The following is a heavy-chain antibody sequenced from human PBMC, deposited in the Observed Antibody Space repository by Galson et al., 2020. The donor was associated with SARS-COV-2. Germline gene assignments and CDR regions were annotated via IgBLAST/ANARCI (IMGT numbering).Heavy chain of an antibody. CDR1: GFTFSSYD. CDR3: ARAGEGGSYYYYYGMDV. V-gene: IGHV3-13*01. D-gene: IGHD1-26*01. CDR2: IGTAGDT. Sequence: GGSLRLSCAASGFTFSSYDMHWVRQATGKGLEWVSAIGTAGDTYYPGSVKGRFTISRENAKNSLYLQMNSLRAGDTAVYYCARAGEGGSYYYYYGMDVWGQGTTVTVSS. J-gene: IGHJ6*02.